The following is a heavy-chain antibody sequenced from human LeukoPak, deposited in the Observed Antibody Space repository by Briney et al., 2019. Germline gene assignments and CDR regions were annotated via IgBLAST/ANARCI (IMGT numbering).Heavy chain of an antibody. CDR3: ARQGAANDY. CDR2: INHSGST. D-gene: IGHD1-26*01. CDR1: GGSISSYY. J-gene: IGHJ4*02. Sequence: SETLSLTCTVSGGSISSYYWSWIRQPPGKGLEWIGEINHSGSTNYNPSLKSRVTISVGTSKNQFSLKLSSVTAADTAVYYCARQGAANDYWGQGTLVTVSS. V-gene: IGHV4-34*01.